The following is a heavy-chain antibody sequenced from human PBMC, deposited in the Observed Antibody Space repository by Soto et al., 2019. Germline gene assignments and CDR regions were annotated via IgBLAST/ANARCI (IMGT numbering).Heavy chain of an antibody. CDR1: GFTFSSYA. D-gene: IGHD3-3*01. V-gene: IGHV3-23*01. CDR2: ISGSGGST. Sequence: PGGSLRLSCAASGFTFSSYAMSWVRQAPGKGLEWVSAISGSGGSTYYADSVKGRFTISRDNSKNTLYLQMNSLRAEDTAVYYCANHVLRFLEWLFQELHCWGQGTLVTVSS. CDR3: ANHVLRFLEWLFQELHC. J-gene: IGHJ4*02.